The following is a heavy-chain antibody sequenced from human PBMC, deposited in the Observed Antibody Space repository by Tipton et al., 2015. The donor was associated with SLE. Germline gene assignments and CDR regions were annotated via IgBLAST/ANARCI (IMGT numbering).Heavy chain of an antibody. V-gene: IGHV5-51*01. CDR3: ARQKQWSIPANWNDIDV. J-gene: IGHJ6*02. D-gene: IGHD1-20*01. CDR1: GYDFAHYW. Sequence: VQLVQSGAEVKKPGESLRISCKASGYDFAHYWIGWVRQLPGKGLEWMGFIYPVDSDARYSPSFHGQVYLSVAKAVSTVFLQWAALKAADTATYVCARQKQWSIPANWNDIDVWGQGTTVTVSS. CDR2: IYPVDSDA.